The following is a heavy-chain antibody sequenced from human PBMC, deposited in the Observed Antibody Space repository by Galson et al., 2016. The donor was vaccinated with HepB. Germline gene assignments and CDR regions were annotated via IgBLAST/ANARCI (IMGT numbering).Heavy chain of an antibody. CDR3: ARAAGIVGAPRAFDY. J-gene: IGHJ4*02. Sequence: SVKVSCKASGCTFNSYGISWVRQAPGQGLEWMGWLSAYNHNTNYAQTLQGRVTMTTDTSTSTAYMELRSLRSDDTAVYHCARAAGIVGAPRAFDYWAREPWPPSPQ. V-gene: IGHV1-18*04. D-gene: IGHD1-26*01. CDR2: LSAYNHNT. CDR1: GCTFNSYG.